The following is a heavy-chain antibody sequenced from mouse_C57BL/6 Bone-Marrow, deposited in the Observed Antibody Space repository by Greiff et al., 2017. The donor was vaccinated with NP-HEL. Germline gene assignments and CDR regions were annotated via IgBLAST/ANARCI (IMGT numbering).Heavy chain of an antibody. CDR3: ARYYGSSYGYAMDY. D-gene: IGHD1-1*01. Sequence: VQLQQSGPELVKPGASVKISCKASGYSFTGYYMHWVKPSSEKSLEWIGEINPSTGGTSYNQKFKGKATLTVDKSSSTAYMQLKSLTSEDSAVYYCARYYGSSYGYAMDYWGQGTSVTVSS. J-gene: IGHJ4*01. CDR1: GYSFTGYY. CDR2: INPSTGGT. V-gene: IGHV1-43*01.